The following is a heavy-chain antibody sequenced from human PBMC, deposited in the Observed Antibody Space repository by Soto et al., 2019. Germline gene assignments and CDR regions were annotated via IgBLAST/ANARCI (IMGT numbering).Heavy chain of an antibody. CDR1: GFTFNIYA. J-gene: IGHJ4*02. CDR2: ISGSGGGT. Sequence: GGSLRLSCAASGFTFNIYAMSWVRQAPGKGLEWVSAISGSGGGTYYADSVEGRFTISRDNSNNTLYLQMSSLRAEDTAVYYCAKGPQQWRNIFDYWGQGALVTVSS. V-gene: IGHV3-23*01. CDR3: AKGPQQWRNIFDY. D-gene: IGHD1-1*01.